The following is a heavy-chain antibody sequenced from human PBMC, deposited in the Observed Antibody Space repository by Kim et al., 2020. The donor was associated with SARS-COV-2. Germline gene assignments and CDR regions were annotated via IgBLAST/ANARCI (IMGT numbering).Heavy chain of an antibody. D-gene: IGHD3-10*01. CDR3: AKEPRSQYYYGSGSYYPYYFDY. CDR1: GFTFSSYA. V-gene: IGHV3-23*01. CDR2: ISGSGGST. Sequence: GGSLRLSCAASGFTFSSYAMSWVRQAPGKGLEWVSAISGSGGSTYYADSVKGRFTISRDNSKNTLYLQMNSLRAEDTAVYYCAKEPRSQYYYGSGSYYPYYFDYWGQGTLVTVSS. J-gene: IGHJ4*02.